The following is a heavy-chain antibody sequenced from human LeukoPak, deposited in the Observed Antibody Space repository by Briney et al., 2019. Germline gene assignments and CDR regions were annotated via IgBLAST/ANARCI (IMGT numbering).Heavy chain of an antibody. Sequence: GGSLRLSCAASGFTFRSYWVTWVRQAPGKGLDWVANIKRDGSEKYYGDSVKGRFTISRDNAKNSVYLQMNSLRAEDTAVYYCAKGSPFSDSSGYSPPGAFDIWGQGTMVTVSS. D-gene: IGHD3-22*01. CDR1: GFTFRSYW. J-gene: IGHJ3*02. V-gene: IGHV3-7*01. CDR2: IKRDGSEK. CDR3: AKGSPFSDSSGYSPPGAFDI.